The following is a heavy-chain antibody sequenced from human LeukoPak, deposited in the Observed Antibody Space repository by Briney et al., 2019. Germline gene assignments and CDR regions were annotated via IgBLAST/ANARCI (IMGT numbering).Heavy chain of an antibody. CDR3: ARDSAEPGWFDP. V-gene: IGHV3-30*04. J-gene: IGHJ5*02. D-gene: IGHD2-15*01. CDR2: ISYDGSNK. Sequence: GGSLRLSCAASGFTFSTYAMHWVRQAPGKGLEWVAVISYDGSNKYYADSVKGRFTISRDDSKNTLYLQMNSLRAEDTAVYYCARDSAEPGWFDPWGQGTLVTVSS. CDR1: GFTFSTYA.